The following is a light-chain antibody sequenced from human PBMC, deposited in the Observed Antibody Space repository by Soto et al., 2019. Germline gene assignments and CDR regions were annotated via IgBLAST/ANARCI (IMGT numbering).Light chain of an antibody. J-gene: IGKJ3*01. CDR1: QGIRND. Sequence: AIQMTQSPSSLSASVGDRVTITCRASQGIRNDLDWFQQKPGKAPQLLIYAASNLQSGVPARFSGRGSGTDFNLTISSLQPEDFATYSCLQKYFYPFTFGPGTKVDIK. V-gene: IGKV1-6*01. CDR2: AAS. CDR3: LQKYFYPFT.